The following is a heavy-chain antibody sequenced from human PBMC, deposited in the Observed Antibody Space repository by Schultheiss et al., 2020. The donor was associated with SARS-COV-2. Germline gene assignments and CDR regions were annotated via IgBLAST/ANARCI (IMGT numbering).Heavy chain of an antibody. CDR2: IYYSGST. CDR3: ARITRVATILLSDY. CDR1: GGYVSSGSYY. Sequence: SQTLSLTCTVSGGYVSSGSYYWGWIRQPPGKGLEWIGYIYYSGSTNYNPSLKSRVTISVDTSKNQFSLKLSSVTAADTAVYYCARITRVATILLSDYWGQGALVTVSS. D-gene: IGHD5-12*01. J-gene: IGHJ4*02. V-gene: IGHV4-61*01.